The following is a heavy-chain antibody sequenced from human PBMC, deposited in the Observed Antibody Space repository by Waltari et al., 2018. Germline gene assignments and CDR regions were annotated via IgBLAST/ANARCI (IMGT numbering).Heavy chain of an antibody. V-gene: IGHV4-59*08. CDR2: IYYTGST. D-gene: IGHD2-2*01. J-gene: IGHJ5*01. CDR1: GVSISSYY. Sequence: QVQLQESGPGLVNPSETLSLTCAVSGVSISSYYWSLIRQPPGKGLEYIGFIYYTGSTNYNPSFKSRVTISVDTSKNQFSLNLNSVTAADTAVYYCARRYCSGTNCYAWFDSWGQGTLVTVSS. CDR3: ARRYCSGTNCYAWFDS.